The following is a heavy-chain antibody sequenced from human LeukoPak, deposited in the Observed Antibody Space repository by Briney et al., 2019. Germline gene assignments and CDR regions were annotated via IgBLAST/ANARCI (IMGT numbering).Heavy chain of an antibody. Sequence: GGSLRLSCAASGFTFSSYGIHWVRQAPGKGLEWVAVISYDGTNKYYADSVKGRFTISRDNSKKTLYLQMNSLRAEDTAVYYCAKERVVVADYFENWGEGTLVTVSS. CDR2: ISYDGTNK. D-gene: IGHD2-15*01. CDR1: GFTFSSYG. V-gene: IGHV3-30*18. CDR3: AKERVVVADYFEN. J-gene: IGHJ4*02.